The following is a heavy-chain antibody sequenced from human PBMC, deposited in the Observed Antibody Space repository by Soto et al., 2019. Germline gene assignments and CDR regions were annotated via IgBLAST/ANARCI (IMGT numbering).Heavy chain of an antibody. J-gene: IGHJ6*02. CDR3: ASGYSGYDSYYYGMDV. D-gene: IGHD5-12*01. Sequence: RSLTCAVSGGSISSSNWWSWVRQPPGKGLEWIGEIYHSGSTNYNPSLKSRVTISVDKSKNQFSLKLSSVTAADTAVYYCASGYSGYDSYYYGMDVWGQGTTVTVSS. CDR1: GGSISSSNW. CDR2: IYHSGST. V-gene: IGHV4-4*02.